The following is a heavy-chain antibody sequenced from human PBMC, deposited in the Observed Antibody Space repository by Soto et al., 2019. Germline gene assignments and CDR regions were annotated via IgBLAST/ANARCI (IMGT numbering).Heavy chain of an antibody. CDR2: LVVGSGNT. D-gene: IGHD3-10*01. CDR3: AADSTLMQFWFYGLDI. J-gene: IGHJ3*02. V-gene: IGHV1-58*01. Sequence: QMQLVQSGPEVKKPGPSVKVSCKASGFTFPSSAVHWVRQARGQGLEWIGWLVVGSGNTNYAQKFQERVTITRDMSTSTAYMELSSLRCEDTAVYYCAADSTLMQFWFYGLDIWGQGTMVTVSS. CDR1: GFTFPSSA.